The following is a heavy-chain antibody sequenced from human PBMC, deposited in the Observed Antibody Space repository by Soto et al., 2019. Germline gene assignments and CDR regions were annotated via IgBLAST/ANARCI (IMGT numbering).Heavy chain of an antibody. Sequence: PSETLSLTCTVSGGSISSYYWSWIRQPPGKGLEWIGYIYYSGSTNYNPSLKSRVTISVDTSKNQFSLKLSSVTAADTAVYYCARDVGAWYFDYWGQGTLVTVSS. D-gene: IGHD1-26*01. CDR3: ARDVGAWYFDY. CDR2: IYYSGST. CDR1: GGSISSYY. J-gene: IGHJ4*02. V-gene: IGHV4-59*01.